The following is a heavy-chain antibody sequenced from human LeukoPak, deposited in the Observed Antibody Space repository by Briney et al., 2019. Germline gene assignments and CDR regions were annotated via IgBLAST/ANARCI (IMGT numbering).Heavy chain of an antibody. CDR1: GGTFSSYA. CDR3: ASSGDFWSGQTNWFDP. V-gene: IGHV1-69*13. CDR2: IIPIFGTA. Sequence: SVKVSCRASGGTFSSYAISWVRQAPGQGLEWMGGIIPIFGTANYAQKFQGRVTITADESTSTAYMELSSLRSEDTAVYYCASSGDFWSGQTNWFDPWGQGTLVTVSS. J-gene: IGHJ5*02. D-gene: IGHD3-3*01.